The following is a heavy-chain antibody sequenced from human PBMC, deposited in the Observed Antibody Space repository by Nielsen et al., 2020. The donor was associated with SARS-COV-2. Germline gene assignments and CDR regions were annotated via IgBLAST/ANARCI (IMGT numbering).Heavy chain of an antibody. J-gene: IGHJ3*02. CDR3: ARDSQWLVYAFDI. V-gene: IGHV3-53*01. D-gene: IGHD6-19*01. CDR2: IYSGGST. CDR1: GFTVSSNY. Sequence: GESLKISCAASGFTVSSNYMSWVRQAPGKGLERVSVIYSGGSTYYADSVKGRFTISRDNSKNTLYLQMNSLRAEDTAVYYCARDSQWLVYAFDIWGQGTMVTVSS.